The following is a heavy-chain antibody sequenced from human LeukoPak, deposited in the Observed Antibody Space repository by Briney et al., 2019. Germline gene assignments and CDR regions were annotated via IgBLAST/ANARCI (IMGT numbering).Heavy chain of an antibody. CDR3: ARGRYMDV. J-gene: IGHJ6*03. CDR2: MNPKSGDT. Sequence: ASVKVSCKTSGYIFIDYEINWVRQATGQGLEWMGWMNPKSGDTGYEQKFQGRVTITRDSSISTVYMELSSPRSDDTALYYCARGRYMDVWGKGTTVTVSS. V-gene: IGHV1-8*03. CDR1: GYIFIDYE.